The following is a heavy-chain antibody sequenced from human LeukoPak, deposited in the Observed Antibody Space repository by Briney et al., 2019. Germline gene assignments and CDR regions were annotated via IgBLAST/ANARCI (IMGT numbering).Heavy chain of an antibody. J-gene: IGHJ4*02. CDR2: IYTSGGT. CDR3: ARGLIDYGDYFRDYYFDY. CDR1: GGSISSGSYY. V-gene: IGHV4-61*02. D-gene: IGHD4-17*01. Sequence: SQTLSLTCTVSGGSISSGSYYWSWIRQPAGTGLEWIGRIYTSGGTNYNPSLKSRVTISVDTSKNQFSLKLSSVTAADTAVYYCARGLIDYGDYFRDYYFDYWGQGTLVTVSS.